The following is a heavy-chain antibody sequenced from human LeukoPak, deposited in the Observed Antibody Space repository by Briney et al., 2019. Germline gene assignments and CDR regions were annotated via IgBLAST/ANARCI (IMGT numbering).Heavy chain of an antibody. CDR3: VNPGWYYDSSGCSYYYGMDV. CDR2: IVSNGDST. V-gene: IGHV3-64D*09. D-gene: IGHD3-22*01. CDR1: GFTFSRYG. J-gene: IGHJ6*02. Sequence: PGGSLRLSCSAPGFTFSRYGMHWVRQAPGKGLEYVSAIVSNGDSTYYADSVKGRFTISRDNAKNTLYLQMSSLRPDDTAVYYCVNPGWYYDSSGCSYYYGMDVWGQGTTVTVSS.